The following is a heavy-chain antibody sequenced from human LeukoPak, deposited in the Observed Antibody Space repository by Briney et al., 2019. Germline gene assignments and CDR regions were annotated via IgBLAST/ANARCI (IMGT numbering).Heavy chain of an antibody. CDR1: GFSVSTNY. CDR3: ARSTLIINPYDY. D-gene: IGHD3-16*01. CDR2: IYNSGTT. V-gene: IGHV3-53*01. Sequence: GGSLRLSCAASGFSVSTNYMSWIRQAPVKGLEWVAVIYNSGTTKYADSVKGRFTIARDSSENTLYLQMNSLRAEDTAVYYCARSTLIINPYDYWGQGTLVTVSS. J-gene: IGHJ4*02.